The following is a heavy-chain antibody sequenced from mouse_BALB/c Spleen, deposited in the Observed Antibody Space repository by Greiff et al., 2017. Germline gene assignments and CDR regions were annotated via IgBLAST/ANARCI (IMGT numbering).Heavy chain of an antibody. Sequence: QVQLQQSGAELVRPGVSVKISCKGSGYTFTDYAMHWVKQSHAKSLEWIGVISTYYGDASYNQKFKGKATMTVDKSSSTAYMELARLTSEDSAIYYCARWGGNYGYAMDYWGQGTSVTVSS. CDR1: GYTFTDYA. CDR3: ARWGGNYGYAMDY. V-gene: IGHV1S137*01. D-gene: IGHD2-1*01. J-gene: IGHJ4*01. CDR2: ISTYYGDA.